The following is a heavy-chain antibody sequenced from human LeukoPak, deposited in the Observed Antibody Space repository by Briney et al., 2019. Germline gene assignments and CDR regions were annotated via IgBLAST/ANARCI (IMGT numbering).Heavy chain of an antibody. D-gene: IGHD2-21*02. V-gene: IGHV3-7*01. CDR2: IKQDGSEK. J-gene: IGHJ6*02. CDR1: GFTFSSYW. CDR3: ARDRGDYDSDYYYYYYGMDV. Sequence: GGSLRLSCAASGFTFSSYWMSWVRQAPGKGPEWVANIKQDGSEKYYVDSVKGRFTISRDNAKNSLYLQMNSLRAEDTAVYYCARDRGDYDSDYYYYYYGMDVWGQGTTVTVSS.